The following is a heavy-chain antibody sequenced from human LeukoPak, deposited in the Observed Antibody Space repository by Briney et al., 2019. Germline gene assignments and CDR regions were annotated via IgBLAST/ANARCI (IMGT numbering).Heavy chain of an antibody. J-gene: IGHJ4*02. V-gene: IGHV3-48*03. CDR1: GFTFSSYE. CDR2: ISSSGSTI. D-gene: IGHD3-22*01. CDR3: ARDPLDSSGYYATFGY. Sequence: GGSLRLSCAASGFTFSSYEMNWVRQAPGKGLEWVSYISSSGSTIYYADSVKGRFTISRDNAKNSLYLQMNSLRAEDTAVYYCARDPLDSSGYYATFGYWGQGTLVTVSS.